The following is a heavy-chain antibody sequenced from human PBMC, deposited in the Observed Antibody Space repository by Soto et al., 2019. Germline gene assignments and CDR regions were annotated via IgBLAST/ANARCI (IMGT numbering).Heavy chain of an antibody. CDR2: IYSGGST. Sequence: EVQLVESGGGLVQPGGSLRLSCAASGVTVSSNYMSWVRQAPGKGLEWVSVIYSGGSTYYADSVKGRFTISRDNSKNTLDLQMTSRGAEDTAVYYCARHGYNYGGGYFDYWGQGTLVTVSS. CDR1: GVTVSSNY. J-gene: IGHJ4*02. CDR3: ARHGYNYGGGYFDY. V-gene: IGHV3-66*04. D-gene: IGHD5-18*01.